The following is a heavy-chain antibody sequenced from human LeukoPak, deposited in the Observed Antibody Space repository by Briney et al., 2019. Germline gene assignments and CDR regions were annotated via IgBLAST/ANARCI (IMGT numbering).Heavy chain of an antibody. J-gene: IGHJ5*02. CDR1: GFTFSSYA. V-gene: IGHV3-30*04. CDR2: ISYDGSNK. D-gene: IGHD6-6*01. Sequence: GGSLRLSCAASGFTFSSYAMHWVRQAPGKGLEWVAVISYDGSNKYYADSVKGRFTISRDNSKNTLYLQMNSLRAEDTAVYYCAKDSKAARPSGNWFDPWGQGTLVTVSS. CDR3: AKDSKAARPSGNWFDP.